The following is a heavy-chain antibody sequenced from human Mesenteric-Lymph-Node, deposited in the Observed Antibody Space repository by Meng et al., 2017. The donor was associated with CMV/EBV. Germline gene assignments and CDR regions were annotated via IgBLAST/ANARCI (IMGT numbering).Heavy chain of an antibody. V-gene: IGHV3-7*01. J-gene: IGHJ1*01. CDR2: IKQDGSEK. Sequence: GESLKISCAASGFTFSSYYMNWVRQAPGKGLEWVANIKQDGSEKYYVDSVKGRFTISRDNAKNSLYLQMNSLRAEDTAVYYCARGQVFQHWGQGTLVTVSS. CDR3: ARGQVFQH. CDR1: GFTFSSYY.